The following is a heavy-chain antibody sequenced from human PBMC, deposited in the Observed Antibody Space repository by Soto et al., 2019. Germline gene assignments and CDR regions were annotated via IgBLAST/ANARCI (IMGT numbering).Heavy chain of an antibody. V-gene: IGHV4-59*01. CDR2: IYFTGST. Sequence: SETLSLTCTVSGVSISNYYWSWIRQPPGKGLEWIGYIYFTGSTNYNPSLKSRVTISVDTSKNQFSLKLRSVTAADTAVYYCARSDGEKWLVQFDYWGQGALVTVSS. J-gene: IGHJ4*02. D-gene: IGHD6-19*01. CDR1: GVSISNYY. CDR3: ARSDGEKWLVQFDY.